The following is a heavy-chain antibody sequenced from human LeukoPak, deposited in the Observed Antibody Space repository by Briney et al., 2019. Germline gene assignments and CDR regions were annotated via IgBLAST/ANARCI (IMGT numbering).Heavy chain of an antibody. CDR3: ARDGDYFDY. CDR2: INQDGSEK. Sequence: GGSLRLSCAASGFTFSNSWMSWVRQAPGKGLEWVANINQDGSEKYYVDSVEGRFTISRDNAKNSLYLQMNSLRAEDTAVYYCARDGDYFDYWGQGTLVTVSS. J-gene: IGHJ4*02. CDR1: GFTFSNSW. V-gene: IGHV3-7*01. D-gene: IGHD2-21*01.